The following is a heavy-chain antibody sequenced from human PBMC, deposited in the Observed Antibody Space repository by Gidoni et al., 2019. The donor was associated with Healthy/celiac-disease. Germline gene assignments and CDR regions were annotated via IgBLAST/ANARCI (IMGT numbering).Heavy chain of an antibody. D-gene: IGHD3-3*01. Sequence: QVQLVESGGGVVQPGRSLRLSCAASGFTFGSYGMHWVRQAPGKGLEWVAVISYDGSNKYYADSVKGRFTISRDNSKNTLYLQMNSLRAEDTAVYYCAKGVFGGDYYYYGMDVWGKGTTVTVSS. CDR1: GFTFGSYG. CDR2: ISYDGSNK. J-gene: IGHJ6*04. V-gene: IGHV3-30*18. CDR3: AKGVFGGDYYYYGMDV.